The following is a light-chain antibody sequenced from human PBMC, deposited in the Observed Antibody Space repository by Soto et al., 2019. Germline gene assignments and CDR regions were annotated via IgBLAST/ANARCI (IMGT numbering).Light chain of an antibody. V-gene: IGKV3-15*01. J-gene: IGKJ2*01. CDR2: GAS. CDR3: QQYNEWPYA. Sequence: EIVMTQSPAILSVSPGERVTLSCRASQSVSSNLAWYQQKPGQAPRLLIYGASTRATGIPARFSGSGSGTEFTLTISSLQSEDFAVYYCQQYNEWPYAFGQGTKLEIK. CDR1: QSVSSN.